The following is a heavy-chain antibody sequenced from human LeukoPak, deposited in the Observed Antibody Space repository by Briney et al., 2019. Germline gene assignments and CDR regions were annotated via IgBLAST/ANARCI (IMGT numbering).Heavy chain of an antibody. Sequence: ASVKVSCKASGYTFTSYGITWVRQAPGQGLEWMGWISAYNGNTNYAQNLQGRVTMTTDTSASTGYMELRSLRSDDTAAYYCARGFTATGNWYFDLWGRGTLVTVSS. V-gene: IGHV1-18*01. CDR1: GYTFTSYG. CDR3: ARGFTATGNWYFDL. CDR2: ISAYNGNT. J-gene: IGHJ2*01. D-gene: IGHD4-17*01.